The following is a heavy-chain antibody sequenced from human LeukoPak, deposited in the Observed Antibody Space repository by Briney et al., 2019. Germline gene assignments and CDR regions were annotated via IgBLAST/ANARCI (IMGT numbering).Heavy chain of an antibody. V-gene: IGHV1-69*13. D-gene: IGHD3-10*01. Sequence: SVKVSCKASGGTFSSYAISWVRQAPGQGLEWMGGIIPIFGTANYAQKFQGRVTITADESTSTAYMELSSLRSEDTAVYYCASYSVVRGVSWFDPWGQGTLVSVSS. CDR3: ASYSVVRGVSWFDP. CDR1: GGTFSSYA. CDR2: IIPIFGTA. J-gene: IGHJ5*02.